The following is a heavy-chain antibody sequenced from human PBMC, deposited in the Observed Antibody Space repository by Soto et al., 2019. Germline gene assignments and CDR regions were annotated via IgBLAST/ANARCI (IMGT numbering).Heavy chain of an antibody. D-gene: IGHD2-15*01. CDR3: ARWGPYCSGGSCYSFDY. V-gene: IGHV4-59*01. CDR1: GGSISSYY. J-gene: IGHJ4*02. Sequence: QVQLQESGPGLVKPSETLSLTCTVSGGSISSYYWSWIRQPPGKGLEWIGYIYYSGSTNYNPSLTSRVTISVDTSKNQFSLKLSSVTAADTAVYYCARWGPYCSGGSCYSFDYWGQGTLVTVSS. CDR2: IYYSGST.